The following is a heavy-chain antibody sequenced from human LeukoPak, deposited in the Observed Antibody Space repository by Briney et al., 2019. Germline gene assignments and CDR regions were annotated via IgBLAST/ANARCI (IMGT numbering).Heavy chain of an antibody. J-gene: IGHJ4*02. V-gene: IGHV3-11*01. D-gene: IGHD2-2*01. CDR2: ISSSGSTI. CDR3: ARGLPATLLDY. Sequence: GGSLRLSCAASGFTFSDYYMSWIRQAPGKGLEWVPYISSSGSTIYYADSVKGRFTISRDNAKNSLYLQMNSLRAEDTAIYYCARGLPATLLDYWGQGTLVTVSS. CDR1: GFTFSDYY.